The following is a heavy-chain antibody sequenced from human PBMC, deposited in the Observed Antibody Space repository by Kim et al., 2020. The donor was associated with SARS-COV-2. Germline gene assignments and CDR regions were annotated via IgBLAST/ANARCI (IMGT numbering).Heavy chain of an antibody. V-gene: IGHV3-74*01. J-gene: IGHJ3*02. Sequence: DSVKGRFTISRDNAKNTLYLQMNSLRAEDTAVYYCASLIVVPAARRAFDIWGQGTMVTVSS. CDR3: ASLIVVPAARRAFDI. D-gene: IGHD2-2*01.